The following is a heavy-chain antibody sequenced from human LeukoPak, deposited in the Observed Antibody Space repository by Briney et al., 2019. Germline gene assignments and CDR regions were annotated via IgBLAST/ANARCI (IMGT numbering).Heavy chain of an antibody. D-gene: IGHD3-10*01. J-gene: IGHJ4*02. CDR2: IGTAGDT. CDR3: ARVPPGSVPDY. V-gene: IGHV3-13*01. CDR1: GFTFSSYD. Sequence: PGGSLRLSCAASGFTFSSYDMHWVRQATGKGLEWVSAIGTAGDTYYPGSVKGRFTISRENAKNSLYLQMNSLRAGDTAVYYCARVPPGSVPDYWGQGTLVTVSS.